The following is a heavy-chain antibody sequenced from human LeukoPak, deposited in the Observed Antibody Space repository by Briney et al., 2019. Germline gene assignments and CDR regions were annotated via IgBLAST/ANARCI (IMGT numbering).Heavy chain of an antibody. CDR2: IYYSGST. Sequence: GSLRLSCAASGFTFSSYWMSWIRQPPGKGLEWIGYIYYSGSTNYNPSLKSRVTISVDTSKNQFSLKLSSVTAADTAVYYCARGSGYSYYYYYYGMDVWGQGTTVTVSS. CDR1: GFTFSSYW. J-gene: IGHJ6*02. CDR3: ARGSGYSYYYYYYGMDV. D-gene: IGHD5-18*01. V-gene: IGHV4-59*01.